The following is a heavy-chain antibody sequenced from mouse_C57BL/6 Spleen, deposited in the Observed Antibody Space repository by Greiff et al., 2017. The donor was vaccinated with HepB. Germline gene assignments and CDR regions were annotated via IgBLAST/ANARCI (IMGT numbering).Heavy chain of an antibody. D-gene: IGHD2-3*01. V-gene: IGHV1-82*01. CDR2: IYPGDGDT. Sequence: VQLQQSGPELVKPGASVKISCKASGYAFSSSWMNWVKQRPGKGLEWIGRIYPGDGDTNYNGKFKGKATLTADKSSSTAYMQLSSLTSEDSAVYFCARTIYDSAWFAYWGQGTLVTVSA. J-gene: IGHJ3*01. CDR3: ARTIYDSAWFAY. CDR1: GYAFSSSW.